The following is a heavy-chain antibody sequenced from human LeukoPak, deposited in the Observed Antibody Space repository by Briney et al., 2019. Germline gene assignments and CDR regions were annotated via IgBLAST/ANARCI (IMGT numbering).Heavy chain of an antibody. J-gene: IGHJ4*02. V-gene: IGHV3-53*01. CDR3: ASHQQEATDGKYYFDY. CDR1: GFTVSSNY. CDR2: IYNGGNK. Sequence: QPGGSLRLSCAASGFTVSSNYMSWVRQAPGKGLEWLSIIYNGGNKHYADSVKGRFTISSDDSKNTLYLEMISLRGEDTAVYYCASHQQEATDGKYYFDYWGQGALVTVSS. D-gene: IGHD5-24*01.